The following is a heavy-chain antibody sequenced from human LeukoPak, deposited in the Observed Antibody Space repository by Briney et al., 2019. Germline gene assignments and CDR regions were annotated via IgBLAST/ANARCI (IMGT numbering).Heavy chain of an antibody. CDR3: AREVEYYDSSGYRPHAFDI. CDR2: ISYSGGT. Sequence: PSETLSLTCTVSGGSISSSNYYWGWTRQPPGKGLEWFGSISYSGGTSYNPSLRSRVTISVDTSKNQFSLKLNSVTAAGTAVYYCAREVEYYDSSGYRPHAFDIWGQGTVVTVSP. D-gene: IGHD3-22*01. V-gene: IGHV4-39*02. J-gene: IGHJ3*02. CDR1: GGSISSSNYY.